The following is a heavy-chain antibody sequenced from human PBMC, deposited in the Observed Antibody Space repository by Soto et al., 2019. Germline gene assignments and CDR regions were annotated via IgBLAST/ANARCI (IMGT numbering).Heavy chain of an antibody. CDR1: GGSFSGYY. CDR2: INHSGST. CDR3: ARERIGYCSGGSCSSNAFDI. J-gene: IGHJ3*02. Sequence: SETLSLTCAVYGGSFSGYYWSWIRQPPGKGLEWIGEINHSGSTNYNPSLKSRVTISVDTSKNQFSLKLSSVTAADTAVYYCARERIGYCSGGSCSSNAFDIWGQGTTVTVSS. D-gene: IGHD2-15*01. V-gene: IGHV4-34*01.